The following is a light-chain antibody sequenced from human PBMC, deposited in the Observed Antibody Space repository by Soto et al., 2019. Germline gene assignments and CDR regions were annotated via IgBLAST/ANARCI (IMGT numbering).Light chain of an antibody. CDR1: QSISSY. V-gene: IGKV3-11*01. CDR2: DAS. J-gene: IGKJ4*01. CDR3: QQRGNWPPLT. Sequence: EIVLTQSPATLSLSPGERATLSCRASQSISSYLAWYQQKPGQAPRLLIYDASNRATGIPARFSGSGSGTDFTLTISSLGPEDFAVYYCQQRGNWPPLTFGGGTKVEIK.